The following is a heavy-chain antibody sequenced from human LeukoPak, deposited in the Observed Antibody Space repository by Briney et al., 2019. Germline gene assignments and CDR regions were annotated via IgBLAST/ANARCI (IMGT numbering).Heavy chain of an antibody. CDR2: IATSSDYI. Sequence: GGSLRLSCAASGFTFSTYSMNWVRQAPGKGLEWVSSIATSSDYIYYAGSLKGRFTISRDNAKNSLYLHMNSLRPDDTAVYYCARGRSITILRGVAISDGFDIWGQGTKVSVS. CDR3: ARGRSITILRGVAISDGFDI. V-gene: IGHV3-21*06. CDR1: GFTFSTYS. D-gene: IGHD3-10*01. J-gene: IGHJ3*02.